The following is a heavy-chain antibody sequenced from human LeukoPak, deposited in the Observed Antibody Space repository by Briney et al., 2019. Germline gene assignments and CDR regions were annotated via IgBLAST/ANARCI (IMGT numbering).Heavy chain of an antibody. CDR1: GGTFSSYA. J-gene: IGHJ6*03. Sequence: GASVKVSCKASGGTFSSYAISWVRQAPGQGLEWMGGIIPIFGTANYAQKFQGRVTITTDESTSTAYMELSSLRSEDTAVYYCARGGVARRHYYYYMDVWGKGTTVTVSS. D-gene: IGHD6-6*01. CDR2: IIPIFGTA. CDR3: ARGGVARRHYYYYMDV. V-gene: IGHV1-69*05.